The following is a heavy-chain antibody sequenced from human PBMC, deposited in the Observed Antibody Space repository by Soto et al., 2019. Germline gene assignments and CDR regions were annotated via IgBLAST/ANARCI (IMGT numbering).Heavy chain of an antibody. D-gene: IGHD6-13*01. J-gene: IGHJ5*02. V-gene: IGHV1-3*01. Sequence: ASVKVSCKASGYTFTSYSIHWVRQAPGQRLEWMGWINAANGDTKYSPKFQGRVTITRDTSASTAYMELSSLRSEDTAVYYCVRRHVSATGIDWFDPWGQGTQVTVSS. CDR1: GYTFTSYS. CDR3: VRRHVSATGIDWFDP. CDR2: INAANGDT.